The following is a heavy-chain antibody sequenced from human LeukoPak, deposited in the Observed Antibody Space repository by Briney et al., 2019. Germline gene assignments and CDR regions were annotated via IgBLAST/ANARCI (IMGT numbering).Heavy chain of an antibody. D-gene: IGHD2-2*01. J-gene: IGHJ6*03. CDR3: TTRPGYQLPGSSYYYMDV. CDR1: GFNFSNAW. Sequence: GGSLRLSCAVSGFNFSNAWMNWVRQAPGKGLEWVGHIKSKTAGGTTDYSAPVKGRFIVSRDDSKNTLYLQMNSLKTDDTAVYYCTTRPGYQLPGSSYYYMDVWGAGTTATVSS. CDR2: IKSKTAGGTT. V-gene: IGHV3-15*07.